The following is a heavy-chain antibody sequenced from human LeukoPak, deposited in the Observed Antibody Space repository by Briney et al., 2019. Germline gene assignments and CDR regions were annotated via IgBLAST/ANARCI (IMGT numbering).Heavy chain of an antibody. D-gene: IGHD7-27*01. J-gene: IGHJ3*02. CDR3: ARVSGDFPAFDI. V-gene: IGHV3-21*01. Sequence: GGSLRLSCAASGFTFSSYSMNWVRQAPGKGLEWVSSISSSSSYIYYADSVKGRFTISRNNAKNSLYLQMNSLRAEDTAVYYCARVSGDFPAFDIWGQGTMVTVSS. CDR2: ISSSSSYI. CDR1: GFTFSSYS.